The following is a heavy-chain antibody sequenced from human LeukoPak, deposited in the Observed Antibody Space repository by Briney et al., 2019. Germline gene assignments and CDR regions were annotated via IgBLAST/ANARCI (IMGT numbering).Heavy chain of an antibody. V-gene: IGHV3-21*01. D-gene: IGHD3-10*01. CDR1: GFTFSSYS. CDR3: ARPLMYYYGSETYFWFDP. Sequence: PGGSLRLSCAASGFTFSSYSMNWVRQAPGKGLEWVSSISGSNSYIYYADSMKGRFTISRDNAKNSLSLQMNSLRAEDTAVYYCARPLMYYYGSETYFWFDPWGQGTLVTVSS. CDR2: ISGSNSYI. J-gene: IGHJ5*02.